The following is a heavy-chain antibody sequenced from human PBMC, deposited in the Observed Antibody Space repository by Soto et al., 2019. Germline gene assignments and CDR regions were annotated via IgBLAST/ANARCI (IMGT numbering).Heavy chain of an antibody. CDR2: INHSGST. CDR3: VVGYYFDY. D-gene: IGHD2-8*02. V-gene: IGHV4-34*02. CDR1: GGSFSGYY. Sequence: QVQLQQWGAGLLKPSETLSLTCAVYGGSFSGYYWSWIRQPPGKGLQWIGEINHSGSTKYNPSLKSRVSISVDTSKNQFSLKLTSVTAADTAMYCCVVGYYFDYWGQGTLATVAS. J-gene: IGHJ4*02.